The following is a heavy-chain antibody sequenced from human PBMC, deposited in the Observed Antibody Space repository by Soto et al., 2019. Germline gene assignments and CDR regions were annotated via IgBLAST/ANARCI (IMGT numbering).Heavy chain of an antibody. CDR1: GFNFSTYA. Sequence: EVQLLESGGRLLQPGGSLRLSCAASGFNFSTYAMSWVRQAPGKGLEWVSTFSGGGSNTYYAESVKGRFTISRDNSRDTLYLQMNSLSAEDTAVYHCAKMGYSYGGYFHYWGQGTLVTVSS. CDR2: FSGGGSNT. CDR3: AKMGYSYGGYFHY. J-gene: IGHJ4*02. V-gene: IGHV3-23*01. D-gene: IGHD5-18*01.